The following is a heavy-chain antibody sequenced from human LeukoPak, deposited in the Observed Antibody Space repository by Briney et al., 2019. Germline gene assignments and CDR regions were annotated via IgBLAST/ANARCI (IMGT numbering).Heavy chain of an antibody. D-gene: IGHD3-22*01. CDR1: GFTFDDYG. Sequence: RGSLRLSCAASGFTFDDYGVSWVRQAPGKVLEWVSGINWIGGSTSYADSVKGRFTISRDNAKNSLYLQMNSLRAEDTAFYYCARDPYDSSDYRTYYFDYWGQGTLVTVSS. J-gene: IGHJ4*02. CDR2: INWIGGST. V-gene: IGHV3-20*04. CDR3: ARDPYDSSDYRTYYFDY.